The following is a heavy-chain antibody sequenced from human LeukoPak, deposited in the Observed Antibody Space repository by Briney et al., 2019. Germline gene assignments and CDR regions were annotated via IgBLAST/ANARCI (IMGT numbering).Heavy chain of an antibody. V-gene: IGHV4-4*02. CDR2: IYHNGST. Sequence: PSETLSLTCAVSGASISSSNWWTWVRQPPGKGLEWIGEIYHNGSTNYNPSLKSRVTISVDKSKNQFSLKLSSVTAADTAVYYCARLTVTTYYFDYWGQGTLVTVSS. CDR1: GASISSSNW. CDR3: ARLTVTTYYFDY. D-gene: IGHD4-17*01. J-gene: IGHJ4*02.